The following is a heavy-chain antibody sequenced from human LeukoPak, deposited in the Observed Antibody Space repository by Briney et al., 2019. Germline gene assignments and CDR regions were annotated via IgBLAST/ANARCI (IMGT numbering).Heavy chain of an antibody. CDR2: IRSKANSYAT. CDR3: TTRPEYYYDYMDV. J-gene: IGHJ6*03. Sequence: GGSLRLSCAASGFTLSGSAMHWVRQASGKGLEWVGRIRSKANSYATAYAASVKGRFTISRDDSQNTAYLQMNSLKTEDTAVYYCTTRPEYYYDYMDVRGKGTTVTVSS. V-gene: IGHV3-73*01. CDR1: GFTLSGSA. D-gene: IGHD1-14*01.